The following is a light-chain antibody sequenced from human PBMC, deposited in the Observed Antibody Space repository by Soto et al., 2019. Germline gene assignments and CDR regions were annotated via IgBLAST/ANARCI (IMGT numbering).Light chain of an antibody. CDR1: QSVSSN. CDR2: GAS. J-gene: IGKJ1*01. V-gene: IGKV3-15*01. Sequence: EIVMTQSPATLSVSPWERATLSCRASQSVSSNLAWDQQKPGQAPRLLIYGASTRATGIPARFSGSVSGTEFTLTISSLQSEDFAVYYCQQYNNWTQTFGQGTKVKI. CDR3: QQYNNWTQT.